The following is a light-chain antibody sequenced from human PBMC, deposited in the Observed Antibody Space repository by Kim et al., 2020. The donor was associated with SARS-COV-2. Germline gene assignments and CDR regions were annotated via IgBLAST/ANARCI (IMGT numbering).Light chain of an antibody. Sequence: GQRVTISCSGSSSNIGSNTVNWLEQLPGTAPKLLISSNDQRPSGVPDRFSGSKSGTSASLAISGLQSEDEADYYCAAWDDSLIGVVFGGGTQLTVL. CDR2: SND. CDR3: AAWDDSLIGVV. CDR1: SSNIGSNT. J-gene: IGLJ2*01. V-gene: IGLV1-44*01.